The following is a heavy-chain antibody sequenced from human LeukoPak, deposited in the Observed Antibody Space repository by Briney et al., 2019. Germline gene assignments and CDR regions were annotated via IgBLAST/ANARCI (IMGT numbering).Heavy chain of an antibody. Sequence: GGSLRLSCTASGLSFSSYNMNWVRQAPGKGPEWVAYITANNTTKYYADSVKGRFTISRDNAKKSLFLQMNSLRAEDTAVYCAAASAFSSSWRSWAQGTVVTVSS. CDR2: ITANNTTK. CDR1: GLSFSSYN. J-gene: IGHJ5*02. CDR3: AASAFSSSWRS. D-gene: IGHD6-13*01. V-gene: IGHV3-48*01.